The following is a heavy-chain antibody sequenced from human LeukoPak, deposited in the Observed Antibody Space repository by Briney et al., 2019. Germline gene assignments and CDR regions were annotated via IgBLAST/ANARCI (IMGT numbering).Heavy chain of an antibody. D-gene: IGHD6-19*01. CDR2: ISSSGGTI. Sequence: GESLTLSCAASGCTISDYIINWVRQAPGKGLEWISYISSSGGTIYYPDSVKGRFTISRDNTDNSLFLQMSSLRAEDTAVYYCARERRQWQPFDIWGQGTMVTVSS. CDR3: ARERRQWQPFDI. V-gene: IGHV3-48*04. J-gene: IGHJ3*02. CDR1: GCTISDYI.